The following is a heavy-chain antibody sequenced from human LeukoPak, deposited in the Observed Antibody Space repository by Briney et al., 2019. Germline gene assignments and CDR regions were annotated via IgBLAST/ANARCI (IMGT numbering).Heavy chain of an antibody. CDR3: ARDRDYYDSSGYIDY. J-gene: IGHJ4*02. D-gene: IGHD3-22*01. Sequence: PSETLSLTCSVSGASVSSGSYYWSWVRQAPGRGLEWVSVIYSGGSTYYADSVKGRFTISRDNSKNTLYLQMNSLRAEDTAVYYCARDRDYYDSSGYIDYWGQGTLVTASS. CDR1: GASVSSGSYY. CDR2: IYSGGST. V-gene: IGHV3-53*05.